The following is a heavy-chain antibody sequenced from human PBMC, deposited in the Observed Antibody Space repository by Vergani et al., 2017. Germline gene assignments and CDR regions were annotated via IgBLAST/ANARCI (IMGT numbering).Heavy chain of an antibody. V-gene: IGHV1-2*04. CDR3: ATRYSGYDGGLDY. D-gene: IGHD5-12*01. CDR1: GYTFTGYY. J-gene: IGHJ4*02. Sequence: QVQLVQSGAEVKKPGASVKVSCKASGYTFTGYYMHWVRQAPGQGLEWMGWINPNSGGTNYAQKFQGWVTMTRDTSISTAYMELSRLRSGDTAVYYCATRYSGYDGGLDYWGQGTLVTVSS. CDR2: INPNSGGT.